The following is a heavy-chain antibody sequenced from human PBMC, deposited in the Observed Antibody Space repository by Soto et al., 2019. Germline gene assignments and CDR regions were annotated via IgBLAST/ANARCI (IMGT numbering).Heavy chain of an antibody. V-gene: IGHV6-1*01. CDR3: ARGYSGSWYPNYYYYGMDV. CDR1: GDSVSSNSAA. Sequence: PSQTLSLTCAISGDSVSSNSAAWNWIRQSPSRGLEWLGRTYYRSKWYNDYAVSVKSRITINPDTSKNQFSLQLNSVTPEDTAVYYCARGYSGSWYPNYYYYGMDVWGQGTTVTVSS. CDR2: TYYRSKWYN. D-gene: IGHD6-13*01. J-gene: IGHJ6*02.